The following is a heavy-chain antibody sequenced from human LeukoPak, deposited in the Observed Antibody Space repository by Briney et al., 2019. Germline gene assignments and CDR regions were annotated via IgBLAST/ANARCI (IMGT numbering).Heavy chain of an antibody. CDR3: ARVEGIAVAFDY. CDR2: IYYSGST. V-gene: IGHV4-59*01. J-gene: IGHJ4*02. CDR1: GGSISSYY. D-gene: IGHD6-19*01. Sequence: SETLSLTCTVSGGSISSYYWSWIRQPPGKGLEWIGYIYYSGSTNYNSSLKSRVTISVDTSKNQFSLKLSSVTAADTAVYYCARVEGIAVAFDYWGQGTLVTVSS.